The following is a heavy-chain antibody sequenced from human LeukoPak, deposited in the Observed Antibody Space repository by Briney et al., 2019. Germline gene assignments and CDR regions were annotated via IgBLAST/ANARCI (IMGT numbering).Heavy chain of an antibody. CDR1: GGSFSGYY. J-gene: IGHJ4*02. Sequence: PSETLSLTCAVYGGSFSGYYWSWIRQPPGKGLEWIGEINHSGSTNYNPSLKSRVTISVDTSKNQFSLKLSSVTAADTAVYYCARGRVGYSYALPRGYYFDYWGQGTLVTVSS. CDR3: ARGRVGYSYALPRGYYFDY. D-gene: IGHD5-18*01. V-gene: IGHV4-34*01. CDR2: INHSGST.